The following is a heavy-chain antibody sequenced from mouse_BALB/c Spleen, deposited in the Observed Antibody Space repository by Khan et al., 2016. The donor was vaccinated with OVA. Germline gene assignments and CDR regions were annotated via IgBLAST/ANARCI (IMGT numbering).Heavy chain of an antibody. D-gene: IGHD1-1*01. J-gene: IGHJ3*01. Sequence: QVQLKESGAELVKPGASVKLSCKASGYTFTSFYIYWVKQRPGQGLEWIGEINPNNGGTNVNEKFKSKATLTVDKSSSTAYLELSSLTSEDSAVFYSTRGGYGSPFTYWGQGTLVTVSA. V-gene: IGHV1S81*02. CDR1: GYTFTSFY. CDR2: INPNNGGT. CDR3: TRGGYGSPFTY.